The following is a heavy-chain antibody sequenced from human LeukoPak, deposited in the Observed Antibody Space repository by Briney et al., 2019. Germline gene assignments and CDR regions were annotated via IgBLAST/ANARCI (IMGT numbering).Heavy chain of an antibody. V-gene: IGHV3-33*01. Sequence: PGGSLRLSCAASGFTFSSYAMHWVRQAPGKGLEWVAVIWSDGSNKYYADSVKGRFAISRDNSKNTLYLQMISLRADDTAVYYCARESYDFWSGYPYYYYYYMDVWGKGTTVTVSS. CDR1: GFTFSSYA. CDR2: IWSDGSNK. D-gene: IGHD3-3*01. J-gene: IGHJ6*03. CDR3: ARESYDFWSGYPYYYYYYMDV.